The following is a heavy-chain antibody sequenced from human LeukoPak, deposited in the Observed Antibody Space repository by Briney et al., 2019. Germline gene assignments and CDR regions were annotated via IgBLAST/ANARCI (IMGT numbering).Heavy chain of an antibody. CDR3: ARLVGTYGSGNYWVDY. D-gene: IGHD3-10*01. CDR1: GFTFSDSY. Sequence: PGGSLRLSCAASGFTFSDSYMTWIRQAPGKGLEWVSYISSSSTYTTYADSVRGRFAISRDNAKNSLYLQMDSLRAEDTAVYYCARLVGTYGSGNYWVDYWGQGTLVTVSS. J-gene: IGHJ4*02. CDR2: ISSSSTYT. V-gene: IGHV3-11*03.